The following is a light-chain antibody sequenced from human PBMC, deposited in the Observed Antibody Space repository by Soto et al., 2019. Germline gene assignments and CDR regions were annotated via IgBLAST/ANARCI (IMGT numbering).Light chain of an antibody. CDR2: EVS. CDR3: NSQTTSGIRV. V-gene: IGLV2-14*01. CDR1: STDVGDSNH. J-gene: IGLJ1*01. Sequence: QPASVSGSPGQSITISCTGTSTDVGDSNHVSWYQHHPGKAPKLIIYEVSYRPSGVSNRFSGSKSAYTASLTISGLQAEDEADYYCNSQTTSGIRVFGTGTKVTVL.